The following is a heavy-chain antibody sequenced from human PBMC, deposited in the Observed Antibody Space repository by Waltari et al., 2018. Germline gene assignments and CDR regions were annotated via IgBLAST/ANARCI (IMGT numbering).Heavy chain of an antibody. CDR2: ISDSGVIT. D-gene: IGHD3-22*01. J-gene: IGHJ4*02. V-gene: IGHV3-23*01. CDR1: GFNFISYA. CDR3: ARHLYSIDYLELAK. Sequence: EEHLLESGGGLAQPGGSLRLSCVAPGFNFISYAMSWVRQAPGKGLEWVSGISDSGVITKYADSVKGRFTVSRDNSKNTVFLHLNSLRAEDTAIYYCARHLYSIDYLELAKWGQGTLVTVSS.